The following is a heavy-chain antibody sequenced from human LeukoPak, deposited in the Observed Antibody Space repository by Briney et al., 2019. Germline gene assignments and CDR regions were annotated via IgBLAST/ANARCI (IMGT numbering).Heavy chain of an antibody. D-gene: IGHD6-13*01. V-gene: IGHV4-59*08. Sequence: SETLSLTCTVSGGSISSYYWSWIRQPPGKGLEWIGNIYYSGSTNYNPSLKSRVTISVDTSKNQFSLKLSSVTAADTAVYYCARLTYSSSWYPLIDYWGQGTLVTVSS. CDR1: GGSISSYY. CDR2: IYYSGST. J-gene: IGHJ4*02. CDR3: ARLTYSSSWYPLIDY.